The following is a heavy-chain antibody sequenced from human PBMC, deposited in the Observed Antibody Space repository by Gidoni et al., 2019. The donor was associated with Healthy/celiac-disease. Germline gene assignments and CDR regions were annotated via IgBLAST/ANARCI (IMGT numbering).Heavy chain of an antibody. CDR1: GYTLTELS. J-gene: IGHJ4*02. Sequence: VPLVQSGAEVKKPGASVKVSCKASGYTLTELSMHWVRQAPGKGLEWMGGCDPEDGETIYAQQYQGRVTMTEDTSTDTAYMELSSLRSEDTAVYYCATYAALPSHWTDYFDYWGQGTLVTVSS. D-gene: IGHD1-1*01. CDR3: ATYAALPSHWTDYFDY. CDR2: CDPEDGET. V-gene: IGHV1-24*01.